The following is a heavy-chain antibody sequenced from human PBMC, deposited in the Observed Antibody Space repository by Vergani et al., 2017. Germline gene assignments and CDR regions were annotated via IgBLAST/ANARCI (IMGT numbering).Heavy chain of an antibody. Sequence: QVQLVQSGAEVKKPGASVKVSCKASGYTFTGYYMHWVRQAPGQGLEWMGWINPNSGGTNYAQKVQGWVTMTRDTSISTAYMELSRLRSDDTAVYYCARGGVYYDYIWEGNWFDPWGQGTLVTVSS. CDR1: GYTFTGYY. J-gene: IGHJ5*02. CDR3: ARGGVYYDYIWEGNWFDP. V-gene: IGHV1-2*04. D-gene: IGHD3-16*01. CDR2: INPNSGGT.